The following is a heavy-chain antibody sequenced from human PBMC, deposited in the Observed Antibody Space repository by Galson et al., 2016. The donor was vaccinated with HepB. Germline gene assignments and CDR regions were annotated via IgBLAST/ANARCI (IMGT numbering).Heavy chain of an antibody. J-gene: IGHJ4*02. V-gene: IGHV3-30*18. CDR2: ISYDGSLK. D-gene: IGHD5-18*01. CDR3: AKPNTAGPISYVDC. CDR1: GFTFSGSG. Sequence: SLRLSCAASGFTFSGSGMHWVRPGPGKGLGWVAAISYDGSLKYYADSVEGRFTISRDNSKNTLYLQMNSLRAEDTAVYYCAKPNTAGPISYVDCWGQGTLVTVSS.